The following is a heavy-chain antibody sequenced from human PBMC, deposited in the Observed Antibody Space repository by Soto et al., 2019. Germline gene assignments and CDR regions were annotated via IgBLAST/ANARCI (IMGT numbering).Heavy chain of an antibody. J-gene: IGHJ5*02. CDR3: ARKDKSGYFNWFGP. Sequence: PGESLKISFRTSGYRFTSYWIAWVRQMPGKGLEWMGIIFPSDSDTRYSPSFQGQVTISADRSTSTVFLQWASLKASDTAVYFCARKDKSGYFNWFGPCGQGTLVTASS. D-gene: IGHD3-22*01. CDR1: GYRFTSYW. CDR2: IFPSDSDT. V-gene: IGHV5-51*01.